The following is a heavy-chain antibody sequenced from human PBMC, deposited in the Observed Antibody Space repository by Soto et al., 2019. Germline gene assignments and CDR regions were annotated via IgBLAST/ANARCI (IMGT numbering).Heavy chain of an antibody. CDR2: ISAYNGNT. Sequence: QVKLVQSGAEVKKPGASVKVSCKASGYTFTSYGISWVRPAPGQGLEWMGGISAYNGNTNYAHKLQGRVTMTTDTTTNTAYFELSSLRSDDAAVYYFARDPPPMDVWGQGTTVTVSS. J-gene: IGHJ6*02. CDR3: ARDPPPMDV. V-gene: IGHV1-18*01. CDR1: GYTFTSYG.